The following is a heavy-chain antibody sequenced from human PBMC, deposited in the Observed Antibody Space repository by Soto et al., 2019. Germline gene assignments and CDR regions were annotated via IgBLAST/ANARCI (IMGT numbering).Heavy chain of an antibody. CDR2: ISGSGGST. D-gene: IGHD3-10*02. CDR3: SFFFQAEDAIRDVRSVSAFLLNRSSDL. Sequence: PGPGLEWVSAISGSGGSTYYADSVKGRFTISRDNSKNTLYLQMNSLRAEDTAVYYCSFFFQAEDAIRDVRSVSAFLLNRSSDL. V-gene: IGHV3-23*01. J-gene: IGHJ2*01.